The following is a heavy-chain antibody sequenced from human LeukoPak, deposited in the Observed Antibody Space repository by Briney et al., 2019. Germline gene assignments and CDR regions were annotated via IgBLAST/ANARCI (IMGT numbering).Heavy chain of an antibody. D-gene: IGHD6-13*01. V-gene: IGHV4-31*03. CDR3: ARVSRSAAAPFDY. CDR2: IYYSGST. CDR1: GGSISSGGYY. J-gene: IGHJ4*02. Sequence: SQTLSLTCTVSGGSISSGGYYWSWIRQHPGKGLEWIGYIYYSGSTYYNPSLKSRVTISVDTSKNQFSLKVNSVTAADTAVYYCARVSRSAAAPFDYWGQGALVTVSS.